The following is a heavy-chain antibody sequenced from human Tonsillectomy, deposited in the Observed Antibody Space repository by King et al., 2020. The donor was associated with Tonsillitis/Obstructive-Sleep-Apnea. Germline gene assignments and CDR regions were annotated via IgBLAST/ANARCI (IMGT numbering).Heavy chain of an antibody. V-gene: IGHV3-30*04. J-gene: IGHJ6*03. Sequence: VQLVQSGGGVVQPGRSLRLSCAASGFTFSSYAMHWVRQAPGKGLEWVAVISYDGSNKYYADSVKGRFTISRDNSKNTLYLQMNSLRAEDTAVYYCARDPDIVVGPAAVGYMDVWGKGTTVTVSS. D-gene: IGHD2-2*01. CDR2: ISYDGSNK. CDR3: ARDPDIVVGPAAVGYMDV. CDR1: GFTFSSYA.